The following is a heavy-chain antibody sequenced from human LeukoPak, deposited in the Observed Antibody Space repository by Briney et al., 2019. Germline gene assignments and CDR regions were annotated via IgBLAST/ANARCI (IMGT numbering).Heavy chain of an antibody. CDR3: SGYLSC. V-gene: IGHV4-39*01. D-gene: IGHD3-22*01. J-gene: IGHJ4*02. CDR2: GYYTGPT. CDR1: GGSISSGSYY. Sequence: SETLSLTCTVSGGSISSGSYYWIWIRQTPGKGLEWIGSGYYTGPTYYNSSLKSRVTISVDTSKNQFSLKLSSVTAADTADCASSGYLSCWGQGIRVAVSS.